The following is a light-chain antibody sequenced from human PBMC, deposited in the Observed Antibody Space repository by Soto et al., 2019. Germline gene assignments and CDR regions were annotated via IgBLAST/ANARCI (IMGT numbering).Light chain of an antibody. CDR1: QSVSSSY. V-gene: IGKV3-20*01. J-gene: IGKJ3*01. Sequence: EIVLTQSPGTLSLSPGERATLSCRASQSVSSSYLAWYQQKPGQAPRLLIDGASGRATGIPDRFSGSGSGTDFPLPISRLEPEDFAVYYCQQYGSSRGFTFGPGTKVDIK. CDR2: GAS. CDR3: QQYGSSRGFT.